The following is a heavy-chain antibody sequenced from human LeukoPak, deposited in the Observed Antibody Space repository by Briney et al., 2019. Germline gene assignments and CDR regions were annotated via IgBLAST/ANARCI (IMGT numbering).Heavy chain of an antibody. CDR1: GFTFDDYA. V-gene: IGHV3-9*01. CDR2: ISWNSGSI. J-gene: IGHJ6*02. D-gene: IGHD6-19*01. Sequence: PGRSLRLSCAASGFTFDDYAMHWVRQAPGKGLEWVSGISWNSGSIGYADSVKGRFTISRDNAKNSLYLQMNSLRAEDAALYYCAKVLKRRYSSGWPLGDGMDVWGQGTTVTVSS. CDR3: AKVLKRRYSSGWPLGDGMDV.